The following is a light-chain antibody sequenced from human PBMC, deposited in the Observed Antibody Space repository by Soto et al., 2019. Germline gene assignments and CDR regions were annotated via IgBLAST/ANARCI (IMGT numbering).Light chain of an antibody. CDR3: QTWGTGIYVV. CDR2: LNSDGSH. V-gene: IGLV4-69*01. J-gene: IGLJ2*01. Sequence: QAVVTQSPSASASLGASVKLTCTLSSGHSSYAIAWHQQQSEKGPRYLMKLNSDGSHSKGDGIPDRFSGSSSGAERYLTISSLQSEDEADYYCQTWGTGIYVVFGGGTKLTVL. CDR1: SGHSSYA.